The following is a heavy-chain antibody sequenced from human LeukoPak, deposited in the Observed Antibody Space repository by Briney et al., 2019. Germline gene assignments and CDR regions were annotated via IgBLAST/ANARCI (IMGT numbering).Heavy chain of an antibody. CDR3: AREGRDAYDFNS. CDR2: IIPIFGSA. V-gene: IGHV1-69*06. CDR1: GGTFSTYA. J-gene: IGHJ5*01. D-gene: IGHD5-24*01. Sequence: SVKVSCKASGGTFSTYAISWVRQAPGQGLEWMGRIIPIFGSANYAQKFQGRVTITADKSTSPAYMELSSLSSEDTAMYYCAREGRDAYDFNSWGQGTLVTVSS.